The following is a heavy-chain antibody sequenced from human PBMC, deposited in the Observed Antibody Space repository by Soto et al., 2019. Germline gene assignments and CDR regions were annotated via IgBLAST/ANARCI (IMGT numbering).Heavy chain of an antibody. CDR1: GGTFSSYA. CDR3: AQPQGRDGSSSSYFYYGMDV. D-gene: IGHD6-6*01. V-gene: IGHV1-69*13. Sequence: GASVKVSCKASGGTFSSYAISWVRQAPGQGLEWMGGIIPIFGTANYAQKFQGRVTITADESTNTAYMELSSLRSEDTAVYYCAQPQGRDGSSSSYFYYGMDVWGQGTTVTVSS. CDR2: IIPIFGTA. J-gene: IGHJ6*02.